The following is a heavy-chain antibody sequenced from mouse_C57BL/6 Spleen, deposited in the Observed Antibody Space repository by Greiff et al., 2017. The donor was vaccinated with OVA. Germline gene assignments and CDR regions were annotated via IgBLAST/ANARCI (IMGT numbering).Heavy chain of an antibody. CDR1: GYTFTSYW. D-gene: IGHD3-2*02. V-gene: IGHV1-50*01. CDR2: IDPSDSYT. Sequence: VQLQQPGAELVKPGASVKLSCKASGYTFTSYWMQWVKQRPGQGLEWIGEIDPSDSYTNYNQKFKGKATLTVDTSSRTAYMQLSSLTSEDSAVYYCARGAQARDYWGQGTTLTVSS. CDR3: ARGAQARDY. J-gene: IGHJ2*01.